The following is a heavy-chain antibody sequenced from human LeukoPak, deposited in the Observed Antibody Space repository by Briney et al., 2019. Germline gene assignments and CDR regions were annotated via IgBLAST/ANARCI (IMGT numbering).Heavy chain of an antibody. V-gene: IGHV4-59*01. D-gene: IGHD5-18*01. CDR2: IYYSGST. CDR1: GGSISSYY. CDR3: AREDTGRFDP. J-gene: IGHJ5*02. Sequence: SETLSLTCTVSGGSISSYYWSWIRQPPGKGLEWIGYIYYSGSTNYNPSLKSRVTISVDTSKNQFSLKLSSVTAADTAVYYCAREDTGRFDPWGQGTLVTVSS.